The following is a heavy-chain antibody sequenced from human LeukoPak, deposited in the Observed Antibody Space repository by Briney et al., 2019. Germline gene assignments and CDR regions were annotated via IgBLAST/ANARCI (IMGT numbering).Heavy chain of an antibody. Sequence: ASVKVSCKASGYTFTSYYMHWVRQAPGQGLEWMGIINPGGGSTSYAQKFQGRVTMTRDTSTSTVYMELSSLRSEDTAVYYCAREKVVEFVYSSNWYDGSYFDYWGQGTLVTVS. CDR1: GYTFTSYY. CDR3: AREKVVEFVYSSNWYDGSYFDY. J-gene: IGHJ4*02. CDR2: INPGGGST. V-gene: IGHV1-46*01. D-gene: IGHD6-13*01.